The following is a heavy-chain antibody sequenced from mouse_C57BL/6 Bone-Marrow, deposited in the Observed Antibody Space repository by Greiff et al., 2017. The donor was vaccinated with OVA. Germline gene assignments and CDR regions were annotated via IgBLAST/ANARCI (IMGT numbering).Heavy chain of an antibody. V-gene: IGHV1-82*01. CDR3: ARGNYDYDAWFAY. CDR2: IYPGDGDT. J-gene: IGHJ3*01. Sequence: QVQLQQSGPELVKPGASVKISCKASGYAFSSSWMNWVKPRPGKGLEWIGRIYPGDGDTNYNGKFKGKATLTADKSSSTAYMQLSSLTSEDSAVYFCARGNYDYDAWFAYWGQGTLVTVSA. CDR1: GYAFSSSW. D-gene: IGHD2-4*01.